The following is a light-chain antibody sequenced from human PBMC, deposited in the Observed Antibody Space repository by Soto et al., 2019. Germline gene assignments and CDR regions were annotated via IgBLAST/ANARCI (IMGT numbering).Light chain of an antibody. V-gene: IGKV3-20*01. Sequence: EIVLTQSPGTLSLSPGERATLSCRASQSVSSRYLAWYQQKPGQAPRLLIYAAFRATGTPDRFSGSGSGTDFTLTISRLKPEDVAVYYCQQYVKSPWTFGQGTKVDIK. J-gene: IGKJ1*01. CDR1: QSVSSRY. CDR2: AA. CDR3: QQYVKSPWT.